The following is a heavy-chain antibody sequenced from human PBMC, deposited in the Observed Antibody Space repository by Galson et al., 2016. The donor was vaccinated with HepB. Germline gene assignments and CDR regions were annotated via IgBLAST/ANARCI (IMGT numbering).Heavy chain of an antibody. Sequence: SLRLSCAASGFSFGDYSMNWVRQAPGKGLEWLSYISSRSSTIKYADSAKGRFTISRDNAKNSLYLQMNSLRAEDTALYYCATLPDLGIFDIWGQGTMVTVSS. CDR3: ATLPDLGIFDI. J-gene: IGHJ3*02. V-gene: IGHV3-48*01. D-gene: IGHD6-13*01. CDR2: ISSRSSTI. CDR1: GFSFGDYS.